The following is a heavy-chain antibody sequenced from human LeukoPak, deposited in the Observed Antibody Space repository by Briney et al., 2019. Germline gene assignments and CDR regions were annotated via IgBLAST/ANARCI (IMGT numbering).Heavy chain of an antibody. J-gene: IGHJ4*02. V-gene: IGHV1-2*02. Sequence: ASVKVSCKASGYTFTGYYMHWVRQAPGQGLEWMGWINPNSGGTNYAQKFQGRVTMTRDTSISTAYMELSRLRSDDTAVYYCARQFEKAAAGSDPSYYFDYWGQGTLVTVPS. CDR3: ARQFEKAAAGSDPSYYFDY. D-gene: IGHD6-13*01. CDR2: INPNSGGT. CDR1: GYTFTGYY.